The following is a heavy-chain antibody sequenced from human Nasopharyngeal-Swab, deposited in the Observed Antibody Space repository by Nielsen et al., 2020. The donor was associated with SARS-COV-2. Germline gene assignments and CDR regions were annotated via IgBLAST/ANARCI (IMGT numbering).Heavy chain of an antibody. CDR2: INHSGST. J-gene: IGHJ6*03. D-gene: IGHD2-2*01. Sequence: WIRQPPGKGLEWIGEINHSGSTDYNPSLKSRVTISADTSKNQFSLKLSSVTAADTAVYYCARADIVVVPAAPIYYMDVWGKGTTVTVSS. V-gene: IGHV4-34*01. CDR3: ARADIVVVPAAPIYYMDV.